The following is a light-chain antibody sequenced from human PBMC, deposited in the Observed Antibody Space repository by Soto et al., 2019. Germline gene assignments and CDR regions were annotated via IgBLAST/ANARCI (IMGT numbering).Light chain of an antibody. V-gene: IGKV1-12*01. J-gene: IGKJ4*01. CDR2: AAS. CDR1: QGIASW. Sequence: DIQMTQSPSAVSASVGDRVTITCRTSQGIASWLAWYKQKPGKAPKLLIYAASRLQGGVPPRFSGSGSGSDFTLAISSLQPEDFATDYCQPANSFPLTFGGGTMVVIK. CDR3: QPANSFPLT.